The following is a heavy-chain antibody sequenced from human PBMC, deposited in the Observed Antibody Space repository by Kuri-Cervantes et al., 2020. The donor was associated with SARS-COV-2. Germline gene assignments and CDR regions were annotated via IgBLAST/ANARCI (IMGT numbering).Heavy chain of an antibody. D-gene: IGHD3-10*01. CDR2: INPNTGGT. Sequence: ASVKVSCKASGYTFTDYYIHWVRQAPGQGLEWMGCINPNTGGTNYVQRFQGWVTMTKDTSLSTAYMELSRLRSDNTAVYYRARGEGVRGLMVLFQWRGAGPLDFWGQGTLVTVSS. CDR3: ARGEGVRGLMVLFQWRGAGPLDF. CDR1: GYTFTDYY. V-gene: IGHV1-2*04. J-gene: IGHJ4*02.